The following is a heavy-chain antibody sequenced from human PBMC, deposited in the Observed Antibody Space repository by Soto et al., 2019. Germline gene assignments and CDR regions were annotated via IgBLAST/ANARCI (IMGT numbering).Heavy chain of an antibody. CDR2: ISGSGGST. Sequence: PGGSLRLSCAASGFTFSSYAMSWVRQAPGKGLEWVSAISGSGGSTYYADSVKGRFTISRDNSKNTLYLQMNSLRAEDTAVYYCAKSETYDFWSGYSRAFDIWGQGTMVTVSS. J-gene: IGHJ3*02. D-gene: IGHD3-3*01. V-gene: IGHV3-23*01. CDR3: AKSETYDFWSGYSRAFDI. CDR1: GFTFSSYA.